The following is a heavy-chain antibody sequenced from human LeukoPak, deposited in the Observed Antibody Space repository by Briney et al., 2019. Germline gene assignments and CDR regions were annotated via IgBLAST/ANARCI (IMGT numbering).Heavy chain of an antibody. CDR2: IYNTGRA. J-gene: IGHJ6*02. V-gene: IGHV4-59*08. D-gene: IGHD2-15*01. CDR1: GGSISSHY. Sequence: SETLSLTCTVSGGSISSHYWSWIRQPPGKGPEWIGYIYNTGRANYNPSLKSQVTISGDTSKNQFSLRLSSVTAADTAVYYCARHSVVSYYYGMDVWGQGTTVTVSS. CDR3: ARHSVVSYYYGMDV.